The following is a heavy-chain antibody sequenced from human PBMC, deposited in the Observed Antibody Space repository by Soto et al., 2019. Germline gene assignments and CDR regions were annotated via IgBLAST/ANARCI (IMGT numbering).Heavy chain of an antibody. V-gene: IGHV3-23*01. D-gene: IGHD6-13*01. Sequence: EVQLLESGGGLVQPGGSLRLSCAASGFTFSNYAVTWVRQAPGKGLEWVSTISGSGGSTYYADSVKGRFTISRDNSKNTLYLKMNSLGAEDTAVYYCAKDQGSSWYEIDYWGQGTLVTVSS. J-gene: IGHJ4*02. CDR1: GFTFSNYA. CDR3: AKDQGSSWYEIDY. CDR2: ISGSGGST.